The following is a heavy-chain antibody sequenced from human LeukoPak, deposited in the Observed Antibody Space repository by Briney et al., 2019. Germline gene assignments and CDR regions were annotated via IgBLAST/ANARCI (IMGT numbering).Heavy chain of an antibody. CDR1: GFTFRSYG. J-gene: IGHJ3*02. V-gene: IGHV3-33*01. CDR3: AREDTALDAFDI. Sequence: PGGSLRLSCTASGFTFRSYGMHWVRQAPGKGLEGVAVICHDGTIKYYVESVKGRFTIARDNSKNTLYLQMNSLRAEDTAMYYCAREDTALDAFDIWGQGTMVTVSS. D-gene: IGHD5-18*01. CDR2: ICHDGTIK.